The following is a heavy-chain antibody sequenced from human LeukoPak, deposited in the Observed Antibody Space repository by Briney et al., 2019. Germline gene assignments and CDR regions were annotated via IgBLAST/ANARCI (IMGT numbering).Heavy chain of an antibody. V-gene: IGHV1-24*01. Sequence: ASVKVSCKVSGYTLTELSMHWVRQAPGKGLEWMGGFDPEDGETIYAQKFQGRVTMTEDTSTDTAYMELSSLRSEDTAVYYCATDLDSDSAFDYWGQGTLVTVSS. J-gene: IGHJ4*02. D-gene: IGHD3-22*01. CDR3: ATDLDSDSAFDY. CDR1: GYTLTELS. CDR2: FDPEDGET.